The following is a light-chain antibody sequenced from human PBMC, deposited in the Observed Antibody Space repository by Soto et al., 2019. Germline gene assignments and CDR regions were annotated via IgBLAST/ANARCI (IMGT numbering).Light chain of an antibody. Sequence: EIVLTQAPGTLSLSPGERATLPGWASQSVSGTYLAWHQQKPGQAPRVLIYAVSKRAPGIPDRFSGSGSGTDFTLTINRLEPEDFAVYYCQHYGRAPWTFGQGTKVEF. J-gene: IGKJ1*01. CDR3: QHYGRAPWT. CDR2: AVS. CDR1: QSVSGTY. V-gene: IGKV3-20*01.